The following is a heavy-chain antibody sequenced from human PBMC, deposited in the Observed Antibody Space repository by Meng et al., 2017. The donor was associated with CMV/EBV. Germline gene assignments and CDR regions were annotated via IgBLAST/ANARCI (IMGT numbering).Heavy chain of an antibody. CDR1: GFTFSSYS. D-gene: IGHD3-3*01. CDR3: ARDYDFWSGFLDY. J-gene: IGHJ4*02. Sequence: GGSLRLSCAASGFTFSSYSMNWVRQAPGKGLEWVSSISSSSSYIYYADSVKGRFTISRDNAKNSLYLQMNSLRAEDTAVYYCARDYDFWSGFLDYWGQGTLVTVSS. CDR2: ISSSSSYI. V-gene: IGHV3-21*04.